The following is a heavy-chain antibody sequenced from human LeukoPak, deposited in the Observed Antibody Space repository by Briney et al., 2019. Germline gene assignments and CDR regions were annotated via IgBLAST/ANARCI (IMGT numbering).Heavy chain of an antibody. V-gene: IGHV3-30*02. CDR3: AKDRAAAYYFDY. CDR2: IRYDGSNK. Sequence: GGSLRLSCAASGFTFSSYGMHWVRQAPGKGLEWVAFIRYDGSNKYYADSVKGRFTISRDNPKNTLYLQMNSLRAEDTAVYYCAKDRAAAYYFDYWGQGTLVTVSS. J-gene: IGHJ4*02. CDR1: GFTFSSYG. D-gene: IGHD2-2*01.